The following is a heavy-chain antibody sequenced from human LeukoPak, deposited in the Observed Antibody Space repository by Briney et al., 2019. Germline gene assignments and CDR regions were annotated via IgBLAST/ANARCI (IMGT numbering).Heavy chain of an antibody. Sequence: GGSLRLSCAASGFTFSDYYMSGIRQAPGKGLEGVSYISSSGSTIYYAVSVEWRFTIPRDNATNSLYLQMHSLRAEDTAVYYCARDGVSSWYYFDAWGQGTLVTVSS. V-gene: IGHV3-11*04. CDR2: ISSSGSTI. CDR3: ARDGVSSWYYFDA. CDR1: GFTFSDYY. D-gene: IGHD6-13*01. J-gene: IGHJ4*02.